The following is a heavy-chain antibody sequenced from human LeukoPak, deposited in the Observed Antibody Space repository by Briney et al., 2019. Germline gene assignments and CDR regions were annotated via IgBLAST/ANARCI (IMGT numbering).Heavy chain of an antibody. V-gene: IGHV3-21*01. D-gene: IGHD2-15*01. J-gene: IGHJ4*02. Sequence: GGSVRLSCAASGFTFSSYSMNWVRQAPGKGLEWVTSISSSSSYIHYADSVKGRFTISRDNAKNSLYLQMNSLRAEDTAVYYCARLVVAASSDYWGQGTLVTVSS. CDR2: ISSSSSYI. CDR1: GFTFSSYS. CDR3: ARLVVAASSDY.